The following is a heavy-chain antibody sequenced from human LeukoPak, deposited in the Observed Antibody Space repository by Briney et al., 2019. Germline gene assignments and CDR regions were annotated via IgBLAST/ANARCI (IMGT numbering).Heavy chain of an antibody. D-gene: IGHD3-10*01. CDR2: ISGSGGST. V-gene: IGHV3-23*01. Sequence: GGSLRLSCAASGFTFSSYGMSWVRQAPGKGLEWVSAISGSGGSTYYADSVKGRFTISRDNSKNTLYLQMNSLRAEDTAVYYCAKDLMVRGAGGYYFDYWGQGTLVTVSS. CDR3: AKDLMVRGAGGYYFDY. J-gene: IGHJ4*02. CDR1: GFTFSSYG.